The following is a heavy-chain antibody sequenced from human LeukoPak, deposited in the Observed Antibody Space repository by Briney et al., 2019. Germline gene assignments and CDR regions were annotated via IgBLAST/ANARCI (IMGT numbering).Heavy chain of an antibody. CDR2: IYTSGST. CDR1: GGSISSGSYY. V-gene: IGHV4-61*02. J-gene: IGHJ4*02. D-gene: IGHD6-13*01. Sequence: SETLSLACTVSGGSISSGSYYWSWIRQPAGKGQEWIGRIYTSGSTNYNPSLKSRVTISVDTSKNQFSLKLSSVTAADTAVYYCARVMVRTSSWRFDYWGQGTLVTVSS. CDR3: ARVMVRTSSWRFDY.